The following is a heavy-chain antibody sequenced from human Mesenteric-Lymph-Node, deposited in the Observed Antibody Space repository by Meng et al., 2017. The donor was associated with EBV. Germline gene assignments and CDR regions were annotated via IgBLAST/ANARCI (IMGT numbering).Heavy chain of an antibody. V-gene: IGHV4-30-2*01. CDR3: ARGGSYGTRSFDY. D-gene: IGHD5-18*01. CDR2: IYHSGST. J-gene: IGHJ4*02. CDR1: GGSISSGDYS. Sequence: QLQLQESGIGLVKPSQTLSLPCAVSGGSISSGDYSWSWIRQPPGKGLEWIGYIYHSGSTYYNPSLKSRVTISVDRSKNQFSLKLSSVTAADTAVYYCARGGSYGTRSFDYWGQGTLVTVSS.